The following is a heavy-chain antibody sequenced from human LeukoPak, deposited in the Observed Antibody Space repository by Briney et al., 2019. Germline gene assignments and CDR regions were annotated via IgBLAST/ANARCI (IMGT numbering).Heavy chain of an antibody. D-gene: IGHD3-22*01. CDR2: INSDGSST. J-gene: IGHJ4*02. V-gene: IGHV3-74*01. Sequence: PGGSLRLSCAASGFTFSSYWMHWVRQAPGKGLEWVSRINSDGSSTTYADSVKGRFTISRDNAKNTLYLQMNSLRAEDTAMYYCVRQYSYDSSGYYPWDYWGQGTLVTVSS. CDR1: GFTFSSYW. CDR3: VRQYSYDSSGYYPWDY.